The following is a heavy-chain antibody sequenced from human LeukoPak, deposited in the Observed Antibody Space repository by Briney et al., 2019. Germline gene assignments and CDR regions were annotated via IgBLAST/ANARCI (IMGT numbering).Heavy chain of an antibody. CDR1: GGSISSSSYY. J-gene: IGHJ4*02. CDR3: ARKKGEYSLPYYFDY. CDR2: IYYSGRT. Sequence: SETLSLTCTVSGGSISSSSYYWGWIRQPPGKGLEWIGSIYYSGRTYYNPSPKNRVTISVDTSKNQFSLKLSSVTAADTAVYYWARKKGEYSLPYYFDYWGQGTLVTVSS. D-gene: IGHD5-18*01. V-gene: IGHV4-39*01.